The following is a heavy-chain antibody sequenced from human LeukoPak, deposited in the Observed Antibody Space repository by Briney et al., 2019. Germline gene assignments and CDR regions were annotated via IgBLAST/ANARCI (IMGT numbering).Heavy chain of an antibody. CDR2: ISSSSSTI. CDR3: ARDPDFWSGYWFDY. D-gene: IGHD3-3*01. J-gene: IGHJ4*02. Sequence: PGGSLRLSYAGSGFTFSSYSMNWVRQAPGKGLEWVAYISSSSSTIYYADSVKGRFTISRDNAKNSLYLQMNSLGAEDTAVYYCARDPDFWSGYWFDYWGQGTLVTVSS. V-gene: IGHV3-48*01. CDR1: GFTFSSYS.